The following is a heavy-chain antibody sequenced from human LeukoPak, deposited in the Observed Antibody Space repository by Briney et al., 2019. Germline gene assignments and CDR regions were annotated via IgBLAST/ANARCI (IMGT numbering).Heavy chain of an antibody. CDR2: IIPIFGTA. CDR1: GGTFSSYA. D-gene: IGHD3-9*01. V-gene: IGHV1-69*13. J-gene: IGHJ4*02. Sequence: SVKVSCKASGGTFSSYAISWVRQAPGQGLEWMGGIIPIFGTANYAQKFQGRVTITADESTSTAYMELSSLRSEDTAVYYCARGVTNYDILTAFDYWGQGTLVTVSS. CDR3: ARGVTNYDILTAFDY.